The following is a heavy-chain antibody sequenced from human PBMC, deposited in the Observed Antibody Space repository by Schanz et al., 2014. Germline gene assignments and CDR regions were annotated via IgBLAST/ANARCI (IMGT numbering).Heavy chain of an antibody. CDR3: SSRSLAHFDY. J-gene: IGHJ4*02. CDR1: GFTFRTYA. CDR2: ISSNGGST. Sequence: EVQLVESGGGLVQPGGSLRLSCLASGFTFRTYAMHWVRQAPGKGLEYVSGISSNGGSTNYADSVKGRFTISRDNSKNTLYLQMNSLRAEDTALYYCSSRSLAHFDYWGQGTLVTVSS. V-gene: IGHV3-64D*06.